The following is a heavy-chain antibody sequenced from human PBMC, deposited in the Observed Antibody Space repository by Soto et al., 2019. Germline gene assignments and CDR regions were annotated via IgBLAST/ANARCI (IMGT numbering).Heavy chain of an antibody. D-gene: IGHD5-18*01. Sequence: EVQLVESGGGLIQPGGSLRLSCAVSGFSVRANYMSWVRQAPGKGLEWVSVIYDTDTTYYADSVKGRFIISRDISKNILYLQMNVLRAEGTALYYCHGYGYWGQGTLVTVSS. J-gene: IGHJ4*02. CDR1: GFSVRANY. CDR2: IYDTDTT. CDR3: HGYGY. V-gene: IGHV3-53*01.